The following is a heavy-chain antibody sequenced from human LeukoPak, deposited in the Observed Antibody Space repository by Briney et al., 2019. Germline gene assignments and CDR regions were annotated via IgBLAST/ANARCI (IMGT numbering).Heavy chain of an antibody. D-gene: IGHD6-19*01. V-gene: IGHV7-4-1*02. CDR3: ARAAVTGYNWYDP. CDR2: INTNTGTP. Sequence: ASVKVSCKASGYTFTDYAMNWVRQAPGQGLEWMGWINTNTGTPTYAQGVTGRFVFSLDASVNTTYLQISDLKSDDTATYFCARAAVTGYNWYDPWGQGTLVPVSS. J-gene: IGHJ5*02. CDR1: GYTFTDYA.